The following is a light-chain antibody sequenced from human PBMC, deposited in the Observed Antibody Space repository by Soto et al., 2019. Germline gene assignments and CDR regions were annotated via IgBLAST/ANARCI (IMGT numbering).Light chain of an antibody. CDR1: QSVSRF. CDR3: QQRSNWPLMT. J-gene: IGKJ5*01. V-gene: IGKV3-11*01. Sequence: ILLTQSPVTLSLSPGERATLSCRASQSVSRFLAWYQQKPGQAPRLLIYDAFHRATGVPARFSGSGTGTDFTLTISSLEHEDIAVYYCQQRSNWPLMTFGQGTRLEIK. CDR2: DAF.